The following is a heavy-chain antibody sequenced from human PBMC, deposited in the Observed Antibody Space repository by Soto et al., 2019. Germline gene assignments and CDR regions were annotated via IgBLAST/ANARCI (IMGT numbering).Heavy chain of an antibody. Sequence: RLSCAGPGFPFSGYFITWIRQAPGKGLEWISNINNDATYRKYADYVKGRFTVSRDNAKNSVFLQMNSLRAEDTAVYYCTSHSPDDMIRKWGQGTQVTVSS. J-gene: IGHJ4*01. V-gene: IGHV3-11*03. CDR2: INNDATYR. CDR3: TSHSPDDMIRK. D-gene: IGHD3-22*01. CDR1: GFPFSGYF.